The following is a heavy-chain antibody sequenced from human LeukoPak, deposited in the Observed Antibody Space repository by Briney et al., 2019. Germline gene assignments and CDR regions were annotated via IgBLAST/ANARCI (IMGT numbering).Heavy chain of an antibody. Sequence: GSSVKVSCKASGGTFSSYAISWVRQAPGQGLEWMGGIIPIFGTANYAQKFQGRVTITADESTSTAYMELSSLRSEDTAVYCCARDEPLGIGATQIDAFDIWGQGTMVTVSS. J-gene: IGHJ3*02. V-gene: IGHV1-69*01. CDR2: IIPIFGTA. CDR3: ARDEPLGIGATQIDAFDI. CDR1: GGTFSSYA. D-gene: IGHD7-27*01.